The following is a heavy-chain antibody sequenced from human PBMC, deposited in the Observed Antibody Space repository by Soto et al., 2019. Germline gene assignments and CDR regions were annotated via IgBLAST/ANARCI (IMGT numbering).Heavy chain of an antibody. J-gene: IGHJ4*02. CDR3: VKDHCGGDCYSDPYFDY. CDR1: GFSFTTYG. D-gene: IGHD2-21*02. Sequence: QVQLVESGGGVVQPGRSLRLSCAASGFSFTTYGLHWVRQAPGKGLEWVAVIWYDGSNQYYADSVKGRFTISRDNSKNILYLEMNSLRVDDTVVYYCVKDHCGGDCYSDPYFDYWGQGTLVTVSS. CDR2: IWYDGSNQ. V-gene: IGHV3-33*06.